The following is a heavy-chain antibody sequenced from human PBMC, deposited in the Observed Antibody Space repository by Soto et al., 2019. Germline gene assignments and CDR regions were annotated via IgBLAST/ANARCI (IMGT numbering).Heavy chain of an antibody. CDR1: GYTFTSYA. CDR3: ARGIAAVGYMGY. CDR2: INAGNGNT. J-gene: IGHJ4*02. D-gene: IGHD6-13*01. V-gene: IGHV1-3*01. Sequence: ASVKVSCKASGYTFTSYAMHWVRQAPGQRLEWMGWINAGNGNTKYSQKFQGRVTITRDTSASTAYMELSSLRSEDTAVYYCARGIAAVGYMGYWGQGALVTVSS.